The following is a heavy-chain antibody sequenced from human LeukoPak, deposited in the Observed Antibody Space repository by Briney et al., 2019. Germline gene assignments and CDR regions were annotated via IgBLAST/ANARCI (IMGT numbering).Heavy chain of an antibody. CDR2: ISWNSGSI. D-gene: IGHD6-6*01. J-gene: IGHJ4*02. CDR1: GFTFDDYA. CDR3: AKDEAARLYGIFDY. Sequence: GGSLRLSCAASGFTFDDYAMHWVRQAPGKGVEWVSGISWNSGSIGYADSVKGRFTISRDNAKNSLYLQMNSLRAEDTALYYCAKDEAARLYGIFDYWGQGTLVTVSS. V-gene: IGHV3-9*01.